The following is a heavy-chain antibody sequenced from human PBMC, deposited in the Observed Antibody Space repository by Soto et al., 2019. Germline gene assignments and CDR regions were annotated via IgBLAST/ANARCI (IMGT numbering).Heavy chain of an antibody. J-gene: IGHJ5*02. CDR1: GGSINSYY. V-gene: IGHV4-59*08. CDR2: IYYTGST. CDR3: AIAKTTLYNCFDP. Sequence: PSETLSLTCTVSGGSINSYYWSWIRQSPGKGLEWIGQIYYTGSTNYNPSLKSRVTISVDRSKDQFSLRLSSVTAADTAVYYCAIAKTTLYNCFDPWGQGTLVTVSS. D-gene: IGHD1-7*01.